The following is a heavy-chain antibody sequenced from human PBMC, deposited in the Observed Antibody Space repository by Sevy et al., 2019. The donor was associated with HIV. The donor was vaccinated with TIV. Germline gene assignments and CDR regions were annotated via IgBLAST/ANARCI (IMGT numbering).Heavy chain of an antibody. Sequence: GGSLRLSCAASGFTFSDYYMSWIRQAPGKGLEWVSYISSSGSTIYYADSVKGRFTISRDNAKNSLYLQMNSLRAEDKAVYYCARDRGSLSQWPCAFDIWGQGTMVTVSS. J-gene: IGHJ3*02. CDR3: ARDRGSLSQWPCAFDI. D-gene: IGHD1-26*01. V-gene: IGHV3-11*01. CDR1: GFTFSDYY. CDR2: ISSSGSTI.